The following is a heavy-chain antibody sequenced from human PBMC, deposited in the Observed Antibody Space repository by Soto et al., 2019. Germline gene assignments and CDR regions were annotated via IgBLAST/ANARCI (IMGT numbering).Heavy chain of an antibody. D-gene: IGHD4-4*01. J-gene: IGHJ6*02. CDR2: IKSKKDGGTA. Sequence: EVQLVESGGGLVEPGESLRLSCAGSGFTFSTFTNAWMSWVRQAPGKGLEWIGRIKSKKDGGTAAYGAPVKGRFTISRDDSVNSLYLQMNSLRAEDTAVYYCARDPAIYSGKFDYGLDVWGQGTTVTVSS. CDR3: ARDPAIYSGKFDYGLDV. V-gene: IGHV3-15*01. CDR1: GFTFSTFTNAW.